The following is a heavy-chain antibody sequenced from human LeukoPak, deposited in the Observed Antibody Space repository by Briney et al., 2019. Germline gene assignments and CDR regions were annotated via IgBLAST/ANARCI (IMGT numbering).Heavy chain of an antibody. J-gene: IGHJ6*04. V-gene: IGHV4-4*02. CDR1: SGSISSSNR. CDR3: ARFRVGGYYGMDV. Sequence: SGTLSLTCAVSSGSISSSNRWSWVRQPPGKGLEWIGEIYHSGSTNYNPSLKSRVTISVDKSKNQFSLKLSSVTAADTAVYYCARFRVGGYYGMDVWGKGTTVTVSS. CDR2: IYHSGST. D-gene: IGHD3-10*01.